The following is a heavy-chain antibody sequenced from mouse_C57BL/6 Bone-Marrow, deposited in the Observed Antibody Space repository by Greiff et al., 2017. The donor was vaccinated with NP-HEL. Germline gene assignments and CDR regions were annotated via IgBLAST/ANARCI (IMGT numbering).Heavy chain of an antibody. CDR1: GYTFTSYG. CDR3: ARGIYYDSFAY. Sequence: QVQLQQSGAELARPGASVKLSCKASGYTFTSYGISWVKQRTGQGLEWIGEIYPRSGNTYYNEKFKGKATLTADKSSSTAYMELRSLTSEDSAVYFCARGIYYDSFAYWGQGTLVTVSA. D-gene: IGHD2-4*01. CDR2: IYPRSGNT. J-gene: IGHJ3*01. V-gene: IGHV1-81*01.